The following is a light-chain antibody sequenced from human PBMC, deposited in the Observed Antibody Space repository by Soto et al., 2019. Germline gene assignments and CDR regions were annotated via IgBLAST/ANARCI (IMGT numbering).Light chain of an antibody. CDR2: GAS. V-gene: IGKV3D-20*02. J-gene: IGKJ5*01. CDR3: QQRSNWPPIT. CDR1: QTVNNNY. Sequence: ELVLTQSPGTLSLSPGERATLSCRASQTVNNNYLAWYQQIPGQAPRLLISGASGRATGTPDRFSGSASGTDFTLTISSLEPEDFAVYYCQQRSNWPPITFGQGTRLEIK.